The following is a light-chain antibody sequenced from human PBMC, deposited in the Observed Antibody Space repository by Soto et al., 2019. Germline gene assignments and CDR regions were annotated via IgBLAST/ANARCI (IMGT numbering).Light chain of an antibody. J-gene: IGLJ2*01. Sequence: QSVLTQSPSASASLGASVKLTCTLSSGHSTYAIAWHQQQPEKGPRYLMKLNSDGSHSKGDGIPDRFSGSSSGAERHLTIASLQSEDEADDYCQTWGTALHDGVFGGGTMLTVL. CDR3: QTWGTALHDGV. CDR2: LNSDGSH. CDR1: SGHSTYA. V-gene: IGLV4-69*01.